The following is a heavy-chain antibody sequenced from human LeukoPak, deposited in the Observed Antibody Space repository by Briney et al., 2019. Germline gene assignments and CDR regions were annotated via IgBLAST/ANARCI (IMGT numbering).Heavy chain of an antibody. Sequence: PGGTLRFSCAASGFTGRSIYMIWVRQAPGKGLVGGTYLSSSGSTIYYADSVEGRFTISRDNAKNSLYLQMNSLRAEDTAVYYCAELGITMIGGVWGKGTTVTISS. CDR1: GFTGRSIY. D-gene: IGHD3-10*02. CDR2: LSSSGSTI. J-gene: IGHJ6*04. CDR3: AELGITMIGGV. V-gene: IGHV3-48*03.